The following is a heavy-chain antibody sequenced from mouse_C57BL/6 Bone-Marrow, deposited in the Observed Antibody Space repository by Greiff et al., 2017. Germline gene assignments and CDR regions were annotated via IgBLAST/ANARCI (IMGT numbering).Heavy chain of an antibody. J-gene: IGHJ4*01. CDR3: ARDCPFIYGNCERVDY. CDR2: ISSGGSYT. Sequence: EVQLVESGGDLVKPGGSLKLSCAASGFTFSSYGMSWVRQTPDKRLEWVATISSGGSYTYYPDSVKGRFPISRDNAKNTLYLQMSSLKSEDTAMYYWARDCPFIYGNCERVDYGGQGTSVTVSS. D-gene: IGHD2-1*01. V-gene: IGHV5-6*01. CDR1: GFTFSSYG.